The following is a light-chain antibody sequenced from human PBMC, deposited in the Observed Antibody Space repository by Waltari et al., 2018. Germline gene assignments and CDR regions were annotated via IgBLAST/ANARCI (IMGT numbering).Light chain of an antibody. J-gene: IGKJ2*01. CDR2: WAS. Sequence: DIVMTQFPDSLAVSLGERATINCKSSQSVLYNSDNKNYLAWYQQKPGQPPKLLIYWASTRGSGVPDRFSGSGSGTDFTLTISSLQAEDVAVYYCQQYYTTPYTFGQGTKLEIK. CDR3: QQYYTTPYT. V-gene: IGKV4-1*01. CDR1: QSVLYNSDNKNY.